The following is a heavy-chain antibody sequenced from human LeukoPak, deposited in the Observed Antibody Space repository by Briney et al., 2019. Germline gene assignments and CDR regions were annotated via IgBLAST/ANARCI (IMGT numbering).Heavy chain of an antibody. D-gene: IGHD7-27*01. CDR3: ARSHNWGSDY. CDR1: GGSISSSPYF. CDR2: IYYSGST. J-gene: IGHJ4*02. Sequence: SETLSLTCTVSGGSISSSPYFWDWIRQPPGKGLDWIGTIYYSGSTYYNPSLKSRVTISVDTSKNQFSLKLSSVTAADAAVYYCARSHNWGSDYWGQGTLVTVSS. V-gene: IGHV4-39*07.